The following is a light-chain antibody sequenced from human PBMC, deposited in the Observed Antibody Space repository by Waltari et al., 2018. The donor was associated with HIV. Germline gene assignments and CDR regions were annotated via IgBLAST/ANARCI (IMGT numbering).Light chain of an antibody. CDR2: LAS. V-gene: IGKV4-1*01. J-gene: IGKJ4*01. Sequence: DIVMTQSPDSLAVSLGERATINCKSSQIVLYSSNNKNYLAWYQQKPGQPPKLLIYLASTRESGVPDRFSGSGSGTDFTLTISSLQAEDVAVYYCQQFYTSPLTFGGGTKVEIK. CDR3: QQFYTSPLT. CDR1: QIVLYSSNNKNY.